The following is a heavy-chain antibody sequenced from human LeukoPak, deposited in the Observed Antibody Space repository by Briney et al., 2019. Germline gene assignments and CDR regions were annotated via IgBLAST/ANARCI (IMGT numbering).Heavy chain of an antibody. CDR2: IYYSGST. CDR3: ARAESFGGVIVDY. D-gene: IGHD3-16*02. CDR1: GGSISSYY. V-gene: IGHV4-59*01. J-gene: IGHJ4*02. Sequence: PSETLSLTCTVSGGSISSYYWSWIRQPPGKGLEWIGYIYYSGSTNYNPSLKSRVTISVDTSKSQFSLKLGSVTAADTAVYYCARAESFGGVIVDYWGQGTLVTVSS.